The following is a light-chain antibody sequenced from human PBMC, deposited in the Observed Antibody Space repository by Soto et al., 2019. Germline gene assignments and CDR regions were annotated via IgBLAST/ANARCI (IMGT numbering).Light chain of an antibody. CDR2: DVS. J-gene: IGLJ2*01. CDR3: SSYTSSSTLGHVV. Sequence: QSALTQPASVSGSPGQSITISCTGTSSDVGGYNYVSWYQQHPGKAPKLMIYDVSNRPSGVSNRFSGSKSGNTASLTISGLQAEDEADYDRSSYTSSSTLGHVVFGGGTKLTVL. V-gene: IGLV2-14*01. CDR1: SSDVGGYNY.